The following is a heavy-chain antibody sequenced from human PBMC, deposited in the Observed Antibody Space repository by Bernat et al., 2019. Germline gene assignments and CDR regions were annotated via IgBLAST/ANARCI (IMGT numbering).Heavy chain of an antibody. CDR2: ISSTSDRT. CDR3: AKDGLRVSAYWYFDL. V-gene: IGHV3-23*01. D-gene: IGHD4/OR15-4a*01. J-gene: IGHJ2*01. Sequence: EVQLLESGGGLVQPGGSLRLSCSAAGFTFSFFAMGWVRQAPGKGLEGVSAISSTSDRTDYADSVKGRFTVSRDNSKNTLYLQMNSLRAEDTAIYYCAKDGLRVSAYWYFDLWGRGALVTVSS. CDR1: GFTFSFFA.